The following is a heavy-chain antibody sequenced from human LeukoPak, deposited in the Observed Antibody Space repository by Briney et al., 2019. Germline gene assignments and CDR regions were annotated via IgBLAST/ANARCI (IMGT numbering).Heavy chain of an antibody. J-gene: IGHJ4*02. Sequence: SETLSLTCTVSNGSITSGSFYWTWIRQPAGKGLEWIGNIYSSGSTNSNPSLKSRVTISVDRSKNQFSLKLSSVTAADTAVYYCARSYCSSTSCYRYYFDYWGQGTLVTVSS. V-gene: IGHV4-61*10. CDR1: NGSITSGSFY. D-gene: IGHD2-2*01. CDR2: IYSSGST. CDR3: ARSYCSSTSCYRYYFDY.